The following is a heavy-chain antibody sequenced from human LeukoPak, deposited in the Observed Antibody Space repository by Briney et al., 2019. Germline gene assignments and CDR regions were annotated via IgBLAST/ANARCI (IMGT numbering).Heavy chain of an antibody. CDR1: GYTFTSYG. V-gene: IGHV1-18*01. CDR3: ARDAGSSWSDYYYYMDV. CDR2: ISAYNGNT. D-gene: IGHD6-13*01. J-gene: IGHJ6*03. Sequence: ASVKVSCKASGYTFTSYGISWVRQAPGQGLEWMGWISAYNGNTNYVQKLQGRVTLTTDTSTSTAYMELRSLRSDDTAVYYCARDAGSSWSDYYYYMDVWGKGTTVTVSS.